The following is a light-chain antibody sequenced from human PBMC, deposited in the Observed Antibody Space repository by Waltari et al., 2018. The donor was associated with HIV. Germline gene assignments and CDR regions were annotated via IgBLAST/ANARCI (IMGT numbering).Light chain of an antibody. Sequence: EIVLTQSPGTLSLSPGESATLSCRPSESVSSSYLAGYQKKPGQAPRLLIYAASSRATVIPDRFSGSGSGTDFTLTISRLAPEDFAVYHCQPYGTSTGYTFGQGTKLEIK. CDR3: QPYGTSTGYT. V-gene: IGKV3-20*01. CDR2: AAS. CDR1: ESVSSSY. J-gene: IGKJ2*01.